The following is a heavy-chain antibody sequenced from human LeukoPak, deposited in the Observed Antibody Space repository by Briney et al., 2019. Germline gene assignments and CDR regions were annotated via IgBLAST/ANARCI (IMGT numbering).Heavy chain of an antibody. D-gene: IGHD6-6*01. CDR2: LYYSGSA. J-gene: IGHJ4*02. CDR3: ARERSSSFLDY. V-gene: IGHV4-39*07. Sequence: SETLSLTCTVSGGSITNNNYYWDWIRQPPGKGLEWIGDLYYSGSAHYNPSLKSRVTLSVDTSKNQFSLKLSSVTAADTAVYYCARERSSSFLDYWGQGTLVTVSS. CDR1: GGSITNNNYY.